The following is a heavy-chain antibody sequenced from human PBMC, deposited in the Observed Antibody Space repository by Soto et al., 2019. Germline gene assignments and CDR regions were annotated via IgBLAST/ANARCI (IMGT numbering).Heavy chain of an antibody. CDR2: IKSKTDGGTT. CDR3: TTEYYDFWSGYRFDY. Sequence: EAQLVESGGGLVKPGGSLRLSCAASGFTFSNAWMNWVRQAPGKGLEWVGRIKSKTDGGTTDYAAPVKGRFTISRDDSKNTLYLQMNSLKTEDTAVYYCTTEYYDFWSGYRFDYWGQGTLVTVSS. D-gene: IGHD3-3*01. J-gene: IGHJ4*02. CDR1: GFTFSNAW. V-gene: IGHV3-15*07.